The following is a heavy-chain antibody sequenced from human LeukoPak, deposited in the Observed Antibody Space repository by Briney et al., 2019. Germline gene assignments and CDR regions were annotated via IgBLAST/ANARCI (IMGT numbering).Heavy chain of an antibody. Sequence: ASVKVSCKASGGTFSSYAIRWVRQAPGQGLEWMGGIIPIFGTANYAQKFQGRVTITADESTSTAYMELSSLRSEDTAVYYCASMATTDVDTATQLIDYWGQGTLVTVSS. CDR2: IIPIFGTA. V-gene: IGHV1-69*01. CDR3: ASMATTDVDTATQLIDY. CDR1: GGTFSSYA. J-gene: IGHJ4*02. D-gene: IGHD5-18*01.